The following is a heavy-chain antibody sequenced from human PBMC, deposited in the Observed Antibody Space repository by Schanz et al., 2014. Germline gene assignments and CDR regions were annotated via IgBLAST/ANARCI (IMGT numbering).Heavy chain of an antibody. Sequence: EIHLVESGGGLVMPGGSLRLSCAASGFTFNGAYMTWVRQAPGKGLEWVSTISGSGGSTYYADSVKGRFTISRDNSKNTLSLQLNSLRADDTAVYYCVREVGAAAGLAWGLDYWGRGTLVTVSS. CDR2: ISGSGGST. CDR3: VREVGAAAGLAWGLDY. J-gene: IGHJ4*02. V-gene: IGHV3-23*04. CDR1: GFTFNGAY. D-gene: IGHD6-13*01.